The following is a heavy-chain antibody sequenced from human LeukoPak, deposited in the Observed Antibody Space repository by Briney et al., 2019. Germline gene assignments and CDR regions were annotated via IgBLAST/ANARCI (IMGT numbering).Heavy chain of an antibody. Sequence: GGSLRLTCAASGFTVSSNYMSWVRQAPGKGLEWVSVIYSGGSTYYADSVKGRFTISRDNSKNTLYLQMNSLRAEDTAVYYCARDRLDAFDIWGQGTMVTVSS. J-gene: IGHJ3*02. CDR2: IYSGGST. D-gene: IGHD6-6*01. CDR1: GFTVSSNY. CDR3: ARDRLDAFDI. V-gene: IGHV3-66*01.